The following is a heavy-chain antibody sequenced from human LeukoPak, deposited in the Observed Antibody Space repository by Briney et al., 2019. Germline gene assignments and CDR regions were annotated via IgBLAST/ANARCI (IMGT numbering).Heavy chain of an antibody. Sequence: GSLRLSCVDSRFTFSRYWMSWVRQAPGKGLEWVANIKEDGSEEYYVDSVTGRFTISRDNAKNSLYLQMNSLRAEDTAVYYCAREGMIFGVFHYMDVWGKGTTVSVPS. CDR2: IKEDGSEE. CDR1: RFTFSRYW. J-gene: IGHJ6*03. V-gene: IGHV3-7*01. CDR3: AREGMIFGVFHYMDV. D-gene: IGHD3-3*01.